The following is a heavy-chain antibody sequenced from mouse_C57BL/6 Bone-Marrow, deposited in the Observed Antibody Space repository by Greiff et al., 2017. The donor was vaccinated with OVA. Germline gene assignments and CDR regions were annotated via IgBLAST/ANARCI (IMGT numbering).Heavy chain of an antibody. Sequence: QVQLKESGAELARPGASVKLSCKASGYTFTSYGISWVKQRTGQGLEWIGEIYPRSGNTYYNEKFKGKATLTADKSSSTAYMELRSLTSEDSAVYFCARGDTTVHWYFDVWGTGTTVTVSS. J-gene: IGHJ1*03. V-gene: IGHV1-81*01. D-gene: IGHD1-1*01. CDR2: IYPRSGNT. CDR1: GYTFTSYG. CDR3: ARGDTTVHWYFDV.